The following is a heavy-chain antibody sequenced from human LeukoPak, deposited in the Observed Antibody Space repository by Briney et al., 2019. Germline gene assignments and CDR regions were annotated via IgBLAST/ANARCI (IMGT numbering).Heavy chain of an antibody. Sequence: GGSLRLSCAASGFTFSSYSMNWVRQAPGKGLEWVSSISSSSSYIYYADSVKGRFTISRDNAKNTLYLQMNSLRAEDTAVYYCAREITTNGGRYFDYWGQGTLVTVPS. V-gene: IGHV3-21*01. CDR3: AREITTNGGRYFDY. CDR2: ISSSSSYI. J-gene: IGHJ4*02. CDR1: GFTFSSYS. D-gene: IGHD7-27*01.